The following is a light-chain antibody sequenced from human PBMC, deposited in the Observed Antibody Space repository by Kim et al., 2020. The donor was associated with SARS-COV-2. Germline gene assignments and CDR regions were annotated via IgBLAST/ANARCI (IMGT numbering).Light chain of an antibody. CDR2: GAS. Sequence: EIVLTQSPGTLSLSPGERATLSCRASQSVSSSYLAWYQQKPGQAPRLLIYGASTRATGVPDRFSGSGSGTDFTLTISRLEPEDFAVYSCQQYASSPPTFGQGTKVDIK. J-gene: IGKJ1*01. CDR1: QSVSSSY. V-gene: IGKV3-20*01. CDR3: QQYASSPPT.